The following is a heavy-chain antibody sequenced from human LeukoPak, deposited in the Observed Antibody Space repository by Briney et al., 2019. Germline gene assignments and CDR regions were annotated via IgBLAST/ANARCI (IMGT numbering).Heavy chain of an antibody. CDR2: IYYSGST. CDR3: ARQYSSSWYVADY. J-gene: IGHJ4*02. D-gene: IGHD6-13*01. V-gene: IGHV4-31*03. Sequence: SETLSLTCTVSGGSISSGGYYWSWIRQHPGKGLEWIGYIYYSGSTYYNPSLESRVTISVDTSKNQFSLKLSSVTAADTAVYYCARQYSSSWYVADYWGQGTLVTVSS. CDR1: GGSISSGGYY.